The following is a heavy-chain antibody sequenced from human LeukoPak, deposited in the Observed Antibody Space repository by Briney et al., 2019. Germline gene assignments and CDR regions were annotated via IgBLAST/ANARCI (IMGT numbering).Heavy chain of an antibody. V-gene: IGHV3-30-3*01. CDR1: RFTFSSYA. CDR2: ISYDGSNK. J-gene: IGHJ4*02. D-gene: IGHD6-13*01. Sequence: GGSLRLSCAASRFTFSSYAMHWVRQAPGKGLEWVAVISYDGSNKYYADSVKGRFTISRDNSKNTLYLQMNSLRAEDTAVYYCARDVAAAGLYFDYWGQGTLVTVSS. CDR3: ARDVAAAGLYFDY.